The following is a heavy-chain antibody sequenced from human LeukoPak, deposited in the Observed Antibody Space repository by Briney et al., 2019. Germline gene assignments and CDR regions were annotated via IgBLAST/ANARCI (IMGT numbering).Heavy chain of an antibody. V-gene: IGHV4-34*01. CDR3: ARHQFKTFDI. CDR2: IHHSGST. D-gene: IGHD2-2*01. J-gene: IGHJ3*02. CDR1: GGSFSGYY. Sequence: SESLSLTCAVYGGSFSGYYWSWIRQPPGKGLEWIGQIHHSGSTKYNPSLTSRVTISEDTSKNQFSLRVTSVTAADTAVYYCARHQFKTFDIWGQGTMATVSS.